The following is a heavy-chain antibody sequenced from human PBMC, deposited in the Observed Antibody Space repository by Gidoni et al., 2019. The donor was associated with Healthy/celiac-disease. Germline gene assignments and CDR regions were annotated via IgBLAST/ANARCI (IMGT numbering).Heavy chain of an antibody. Sequence: QVQLQESGPGLVKPSETLSLTCTVSGGSISSYYWSWIRQPAGQGLEWIGRIYTSGSTNYNPSLKSRVTMSVDTSKNQFSLKLSSVTAADTAVYYCARGPVNYGDEYYFDYWGQGTLVTVSS. V-gene: IGHV4-4*07. CDR3: ARGPVNYGDEYYFDY. D-gene: IGHD4-17*01. CDR2: IYTSGST. CDR1: GGSISSYY. J-gene: IGHJ4*02.